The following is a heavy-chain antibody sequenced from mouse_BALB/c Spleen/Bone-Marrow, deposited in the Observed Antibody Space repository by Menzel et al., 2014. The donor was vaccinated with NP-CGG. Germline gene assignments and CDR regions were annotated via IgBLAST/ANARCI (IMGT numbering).Heavy chain of an antibody. CDR3: ASDDYDGSWCAD. CDR2: IHPSDSET. Sequence: QVQLQQSGAELVRPGASVKLSCKASGYSFTNYYMNWMKQRPGQGLEWIGMIHPSDSETRLNQKFKDKATLTVDKSSSTAYMQLSSPTSEDSAVEDGASDDYDGSWCADWGKGTLVTVA. V-gene: IGHV1S82*01. J-gene: IGHJ3*01. CDR1: GYSFTNYY. D-gene: IGHD2-4*01.